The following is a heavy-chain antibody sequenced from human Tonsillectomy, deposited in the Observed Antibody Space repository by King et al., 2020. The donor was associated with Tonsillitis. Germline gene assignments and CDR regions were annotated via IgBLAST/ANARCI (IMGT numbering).Heavy chain of an antibody. CDR3: IKSSSSYYYYYMDV. D-gene: IGHD6-6*01. CDR2: ITWDXGXI. V-gene: IGHV3-9*01. Sequence: VKLVESGGGLVQXXRSLRXSXAXSGXTXDDXAMHWVRQAPGKGLEWVSSITWDXGXIAYADSVKGRFTISRDNAQNSLYLQMNSLRTEDTALYYCIKSSSSYYYYYMDVWGKGATVTVSS. CDR1: GXTXDDXA. J-gene: IGHJ6*03.